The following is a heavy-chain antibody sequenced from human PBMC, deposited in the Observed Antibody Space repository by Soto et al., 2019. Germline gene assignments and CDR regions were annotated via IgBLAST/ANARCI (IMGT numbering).Heavy chain of an antibody. D-gene: IGHD6-13*01. J-gene: IGHJ3*02. CDR2: IAYDGSNK. CDR3: ARVSVVVEIADDHFEI. Sequence: PGGSLILSCAASGFTFSSYAMDWFRQAPGKGLEWVAVIAYDGSNKYYADSVKGRFTISRDNSKNTLYLQMNSLRAEDTAVYYCARVSVVVEIADDHFEIWGQGTMVTVSS. CDR1: GFTFSSYA. V-gene: IGHV3-30-3*01.